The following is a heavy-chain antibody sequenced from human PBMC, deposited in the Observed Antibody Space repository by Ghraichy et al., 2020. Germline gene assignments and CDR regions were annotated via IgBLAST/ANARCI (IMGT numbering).Heavy chain of an antibody. D-gene: IGHD3-16*01. CDR3: ARGGSMRSYGLDV. CDR1: GGSISSDSYY. CDR2: IHTSGST. J-gene: IGHJ6*02. V-gene: IGHV4-61*02. Sequence: SETLSLTCTVSGGSISSDSYYLSWIWQPAGKGLEWIGRIHTSGSTNYNPSLKSRVTISVDTSSNQFSLKLSSVTAADTAVYYCARGGSMRSYGLDVWGQGTTVTVSS.